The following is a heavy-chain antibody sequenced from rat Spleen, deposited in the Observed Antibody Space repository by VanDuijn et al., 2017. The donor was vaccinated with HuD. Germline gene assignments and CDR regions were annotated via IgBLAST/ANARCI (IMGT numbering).Heavy chain of an antibody. CDR2: ITYEGSST. CDR1: GSTFSDYY. D-gene: IGHD1-4*01. Sequence: EVQLVESGGGQVQPGRSLKLSCAASGSTFSDYYMAWVRQAPKKGLEWVASITYEGSSTYYGDSVRDRFTISRDNAKSILYLQMDNLKSEDTATYYCTRVDYPGVAHYFDYWGQGVMVTVSS. V-gene: IGHV5-22*01. CDR3: TRVDYPGVAHYFDY. J-gene: IGHJ2*01.